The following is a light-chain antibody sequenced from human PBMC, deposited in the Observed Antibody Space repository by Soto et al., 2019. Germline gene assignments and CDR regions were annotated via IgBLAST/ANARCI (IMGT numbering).Light chain of an antibody. Sequence: ASRSVSSDLAWYHQKPGQAPRLLIYGASTRATGIPARFSGRGSATDSTLPLNRLHAQDFAVPICQQYNTWPRKFAEGTKVDIK. V-gene: IGKV3-15*01. CDR2: GAS. CDR1: RSVSSD. CDR3: QQYNTWPRK. J-gene: IGKJ1*01.